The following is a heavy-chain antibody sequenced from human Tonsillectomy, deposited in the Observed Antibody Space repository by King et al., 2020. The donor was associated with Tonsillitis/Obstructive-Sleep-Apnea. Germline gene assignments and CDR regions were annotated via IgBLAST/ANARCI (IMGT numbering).Heavy chain of an antibody. Sequence: VQLQQWGAGLLKPSETLSLTCAVYGGSFNGYYWSWIRQPPGKGLEWIGEINHSESTNYNPSLKSRVTISVDTSKNQFSLKLSSVTAADTAVYYCARSSWNYGYYYYMDVWGKGTTVTVSS. J-gene: IGHJ6*03. V-gene: IGHV4-34*01. CDR1: GGSFNGYY. CDR2: INHSEST. CDR3: ARSSWNYGYYYYMDV. D-gene: IGHD1-7*01.